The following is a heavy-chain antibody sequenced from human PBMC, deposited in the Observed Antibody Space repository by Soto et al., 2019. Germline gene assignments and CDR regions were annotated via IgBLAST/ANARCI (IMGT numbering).Heavy chain of an antibody. CDR2: ISKSGPI. Sequence: GGSLRLSCAASGFPFRSYSMNWVRQAPGKGLEWVSYISKSGPIHYADSVKGRFTISRDNAKDSLYLQMDSLRAEDTAMYFCVRDPHALDYWGQGTLVTVSS. V-gene: IGHV3-48*01. CDR3: VRDPHALDY. J-gene: IGHJ4*02. CDR1: GFPFRSYS. D-gene: IGHD2-2*01.